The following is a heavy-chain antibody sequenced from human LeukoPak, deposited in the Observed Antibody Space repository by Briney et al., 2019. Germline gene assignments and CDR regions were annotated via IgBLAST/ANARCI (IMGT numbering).Heavy chain of an antibody. D-gene: IGHD5-12*01. Sequence: GESLKISCKGSGYRFTSYWIGWVRQMPGKGLEGMGIIYPGDSDTRYSPAFQGQCTISADKSISTAYLQWSSLKASDTAMYYCARREDSGYDFVDYWGQGTLVTVSS. V-gene: IGHV5-51*01. J-gene: IGHJ4*02. CDR2: IYPGDSDT. CDR1: GYRFTSYW. CDR3: ARREDSGYDFVDY.